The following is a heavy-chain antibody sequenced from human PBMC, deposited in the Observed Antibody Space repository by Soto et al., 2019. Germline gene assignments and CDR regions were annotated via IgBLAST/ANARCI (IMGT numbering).Heavy chain of an antibody. CDR2: IVGSGGIT. Sequence: EVQMLESGGYLVQPGGSLRVSCASGFTFSHYTMAWVRQAPGEGLEWVSTIVGSGGITYYADSVKGRFTISRDNSRNTVYLQMNSLRGDDTALYYCVKNSGWFNTWGQGALVTVSS. CDR3: VKNSGWFNT. D-gene: IGHD3-10*01. V-gene: IGHV3-23*01. CDR1: GFTFSHYT. J-gene: IGHJ5*02.